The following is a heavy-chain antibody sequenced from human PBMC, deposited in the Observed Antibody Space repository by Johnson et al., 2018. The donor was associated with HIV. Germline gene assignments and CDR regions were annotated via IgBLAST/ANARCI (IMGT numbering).Heavy chain of an antibody. CDR1: RFTFSSYD. V-gene: IGHV3-30*02. CDR2: IRYDGTSK. D-gene: IGHD4-23*01. J-gene: IGHJ3*02. Sequence: QMLLVESGGGLVQPGGSLRLSCAASRFTFSSYDMPWVRQAPGKGLEWVAFIRYDGTSKYCGDSVKGRFTVPRDNSKNTVYVDLNILRAEDPAVYYCAKVGRMTTVVTPGDAFDIWGQGTKVTVSS. CDR3: AKVGRMTTVVTPGDAFDI.